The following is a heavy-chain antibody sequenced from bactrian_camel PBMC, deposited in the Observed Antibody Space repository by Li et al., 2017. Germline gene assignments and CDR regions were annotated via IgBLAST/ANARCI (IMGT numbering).Heavy chain of an antibody. CDR3: APDAGQSRCSNGYCYCA. D-gene: IGHD2*01. V-gene: IGHV3S54*01. CDR2: IATGSGNT. CDR1: GYTVGSTR. J-gene: IGHJ4*01. Sequence: HVQLVESGGGSVQAGGSLRLSCAASGYTVGSTRMGWFRQAPGKEREGVARIATGSGNTYYADSVKGRFTISHDNAKNTLYLHMSSLKPEDTAVYYCAPDAGQSRCSNGYCYCAWGEGTQVTVS.